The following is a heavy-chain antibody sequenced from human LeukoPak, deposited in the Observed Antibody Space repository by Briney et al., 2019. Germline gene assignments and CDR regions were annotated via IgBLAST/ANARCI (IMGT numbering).Heavy chain of an antibody. Sequence: SETLSLTCTVSGGSISSTNYYWGWFRPPPGKGPGGIGSIYYSGSTYSTPSLKGRDTICVDTSKNQFSLKLRSVTAADTAVYYCARPDSGTYVARAFDIWGRGTLVSVSS. J-gene: IGHJ3*02. CDR3: ARPDSGTYVARAFDI. D-gene: IGHD1-26*01. V-gene: IGHV4-39*01. CDR1: GGSISSTNYY. CDR2: IYYSGST.